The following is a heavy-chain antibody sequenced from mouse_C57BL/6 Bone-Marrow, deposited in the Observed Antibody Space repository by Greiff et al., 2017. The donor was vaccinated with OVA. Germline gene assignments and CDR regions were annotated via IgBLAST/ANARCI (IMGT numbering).Heavy chain of an antibody. Sequence: QVQLQQSGAELVRPGSSVKLSCKASGYTFTSYWMHWVKQRPIQGLEWIGNIDPSDSETHYNQKFKDKATLTVDKSSSTAYMQLSSLTSEDSAVYYCARGARQRGWFAYWGQGTLVTVSA. D-gene: IGHD6-1*01. CDR1: GYTFTSYW. CDR3: ARGARQRGWFAY. J-gene: IGHJ3*01. CDR2: IDPSDSET. V-gene: IGHV1-52*01.